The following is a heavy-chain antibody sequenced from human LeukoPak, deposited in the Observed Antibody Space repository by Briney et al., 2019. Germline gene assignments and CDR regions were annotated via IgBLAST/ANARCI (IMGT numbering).Heavy chain of an antibody. CDR3: ASGYTHGYLFDY. Sequence: GGSLRLSCAASGFTSSSYWMSWVRQAPGKGLEWVANIKQDGNEKYYVDSVKGRFTISRDNPKNSVYLQMNSLRAEDTAVYYCASGYTHGYLFDYWGQGTLVTVSS. D-gene: IGHD5-18*01. CDR2: IKQDGNEK. CDR1: GFTSSSYW. V-gene: IGHV3-7*01. J-gene: IGHJ4*02.